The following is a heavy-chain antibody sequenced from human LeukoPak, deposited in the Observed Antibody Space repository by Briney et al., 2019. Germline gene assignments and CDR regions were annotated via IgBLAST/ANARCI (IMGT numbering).Heavy chain of an antibody. CDR2: INHSGST. CDR1: GGSFSGYY. CDR3: ARDVGGWLRFFDY. V-gene: IGHV4-34*01. D-gene: IGHD5-12*01. Sequence: SETLSLTCAVYGGSFSGYYWSWIRQPPGKGLVWIGEINHSGSTNYNPSLKSRVTISVDTSKNQFSLKLSSVTAADTAVYYCARDVGGWLRFFDYWCQGTLVTVTS. J-gene: IGHJ4*02.